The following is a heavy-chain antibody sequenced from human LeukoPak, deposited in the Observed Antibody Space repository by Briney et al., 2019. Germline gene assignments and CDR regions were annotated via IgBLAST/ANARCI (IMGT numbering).Heavy chain of an antibody. CDR2: TYYIGRT. J-gene: IGHJ6*03. CDR1: GGSTSSHY. Sequence: SETLSLTCTLCGGSTSSHYTSWIRQPPGKCLAWNCSTYYIGRTNNNPSLKSPATISVDTPQTQFSLKLSSVTAADTAVYYCARDVVVVPAAPSAHNYYYYYMDVWGKGTTVTVSS. V-gene: IGHV4-59*11. D-gene: IGHD2-2*01. CDR3: ARDVVVVPAAPSAHNYYYYYMDV.